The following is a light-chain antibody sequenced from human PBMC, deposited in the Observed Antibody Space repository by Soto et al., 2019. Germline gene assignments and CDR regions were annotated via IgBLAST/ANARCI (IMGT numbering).Light chain of an antibody. CDR2: DAS. J-gene: IGKJ1*01. V-gene: IGKV3-15*01. Sequence: EVLMTTSPATLTLSPSVRVSSPGSASQSDSYYLAWYQQKPGQAPRLLIYDASTRATGVPVRFSGSGSGTEFTLTISCLQSEDFGVYYCQQNKDWPRTFGQGTKVDIK. CDR1: QSDSYY. CDR3: QQNKDWPRT.